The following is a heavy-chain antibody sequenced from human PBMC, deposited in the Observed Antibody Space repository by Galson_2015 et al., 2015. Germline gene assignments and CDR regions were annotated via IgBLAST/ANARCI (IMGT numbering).Heavy chain of an antibody. CDR1: GYTFTSYA. CDR3: AGHGIAAAGNYYYYGMDV. Sequence: SCKASGYTFTSYAMHWVRQAPGQRLEWMGWINAGNGNTKYSQKFQGRVTITRDTSASTAYMELSSLRSEDTAVYYCAGHGIAAAGNYYYYGMDVWGQGTTVTVSS. V-gene: IGHV1-3*01. D-gene: IGHD6-13*01. J-gene: IGHJ6*02. CDR2: INAGNGNT.